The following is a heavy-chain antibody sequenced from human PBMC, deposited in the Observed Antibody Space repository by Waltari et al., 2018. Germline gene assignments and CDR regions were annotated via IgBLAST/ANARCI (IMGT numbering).Heavy chain of an antibody. CDR2: IIPILGIA. CDR1: GDTFSSYA. V-gene: IGHV1-69*04. J-gene: IGHJ2*01. CDR3: ARDGASNWYFDL. Sequence: QVQLVQSGAEVKKPGSSVKVSCKASGDTFSSYAISWVRQAPGQGLEWMGGIIPILGIANYAQKFQGRVTITADQVTSTVYMELSSLRSEDTAVYYCARDGASNWYFDLWGRGTLVTVSS. D-gene: IGHD2-2*01.